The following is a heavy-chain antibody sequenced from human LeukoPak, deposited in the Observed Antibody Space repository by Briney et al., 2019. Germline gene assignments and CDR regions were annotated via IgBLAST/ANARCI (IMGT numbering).Heavy chain of an antibody. Sequence: SETLSLTCTVSGGSISSYYWSWIRQPPGKGLEWSGYIYYSGSTNYNPTLKSRVTISVDTSKNQFSLKLSSVTAADTGVYYCARDGSGSYRDDAFDMWSQGTMVTVSA. CDR1: GGSISSYY. CDR3: ARDGSGSYRDDAFDM. CDR2: IYYSGST. J-gene: IGHJ3*02. V-gene: IGHV4-59*01. D-gene: IGHD3-10*01.